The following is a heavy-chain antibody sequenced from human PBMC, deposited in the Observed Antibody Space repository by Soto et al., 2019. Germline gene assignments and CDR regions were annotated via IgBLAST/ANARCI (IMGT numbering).Heavy chain of an antibody. J-gene: IGHJ6*03. Sequence: QVQLVQSGAEVKKPGTSVKVSCKASGGTFSSHTITWVRQAPGQGLDWMGRIIPFIGRTSYAQNFQGRVTIAADKATRSADMELSSLRSEDMAVYYGAGALVAGCNYYYYMAVWGRGTTITVS. V-gene: IGHV1-69*02. D-gene: IGHD6-19*01. CDR1: GGTFSSHT. CDR2: IIPFIGRT. CDR3: AGALVAGCNYYYYMAV.